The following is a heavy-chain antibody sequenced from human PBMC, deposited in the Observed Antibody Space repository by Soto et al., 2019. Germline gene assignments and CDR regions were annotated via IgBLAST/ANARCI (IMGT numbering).Heavy chain of an antibody. J-gene: IGHJ6*02. Sequence: QVQLVQSGAEVKKPGSSVKVSCKASGGTLSSYSISWVRQAPGQGLEWMGGIIPLLGAPNYAQKFLGRVTITADKSTGTAYMEVSSLRSEDTAVYYCARLRGNQLTGETYYYYGMEVWGQGTTVIVSS. CDR2: IIPLLGAP. CDR3: ARLRGNQLTGETYYYYGMEV. D-gene: IGHD7-27*01. V-gene: IGHV1-69*06. CDR1: GGTLSSYS.